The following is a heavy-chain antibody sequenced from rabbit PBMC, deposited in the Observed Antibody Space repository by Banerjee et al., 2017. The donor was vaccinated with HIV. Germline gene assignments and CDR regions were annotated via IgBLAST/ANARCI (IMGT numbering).Heavy chain of an antibody. CDR1: GFDFSSYY. V-gene: IGHV1S7*01. D-gene: IGHD6-1*01. CDR2: IYGGSGST. CDR3: ASYYSDGYAGDAYATGGYYFNL. Sequence: QSLEETGGGLVQPGGSLTLSCKASGFDFSSYYMSWVRQAPGKGLEWIGIIYGGSGSTDYASWVNGRFTISSDNAQNTVDLQMNSLTAADTATYFCASYYSDGYAGDAYATGGYYFNLWGPGTLVTVS. J-gene: IGHJ4*01.